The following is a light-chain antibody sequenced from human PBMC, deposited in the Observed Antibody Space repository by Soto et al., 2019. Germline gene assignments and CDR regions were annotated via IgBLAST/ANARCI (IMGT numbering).Light chain of an antibody. CDR2: GAS. CDR3: QKYGSSPPFS. Sequence: IVLTQSPGTLSLSPGERATPSCRTSQSVNSRYLAWYQQRPGQAPRLLIYGASTRPTGIPDRFSGSGSGTDFTLTISSLEPEDFAVYYCQKYGSSPPFSFGPGTKVDIK. V-gene: IGKV3-20*01. CDR1: QSVNSRY. J-gene: IGKJ3*01.